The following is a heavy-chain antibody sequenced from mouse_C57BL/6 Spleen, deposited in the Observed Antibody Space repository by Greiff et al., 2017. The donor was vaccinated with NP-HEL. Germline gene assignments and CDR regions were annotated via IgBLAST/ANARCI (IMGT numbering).Heavy chain of an antibody. D-gene: IGHD1-1*01. Sequence: EVKLQESGAELVRPGASVKLSCTASGFNFRDYYMHWVKQRPEQGLEWIGRIDPEDGYTDYAPQFQGKATMTADPSSNTAYLQLSSLTSEDTADYYCTADYYGSALDYWGQGTTLTVSS. CDR3: TADYYGSALDY. CDR1: GFNFRDYY. J-gene: IGHJ2*01. CDR2: IDPEDGYT. V-gene: IGHV14-1*01.